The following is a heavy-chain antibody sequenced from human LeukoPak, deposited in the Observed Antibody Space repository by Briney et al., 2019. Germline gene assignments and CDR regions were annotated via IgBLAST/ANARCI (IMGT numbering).Heavy chain of an antibody. J-gene: IGHJ4*02. Sequence: PSETLSLTCAVSGGSISSSNWWSWVRQPPGKGLEWIGEIYHSGSTNYNPSLKSRVTISVDRSKNQFSLKLSSVTAADTAVYYCARALAAAGHFDYWGQGTLVTVSS. D-gene: IGHD6-13*01. V-gene: IGHV4-4*02. CDR1: GGSISSSNW. CDR3: ARALAAAGHFDY. CDR2: IYHSGST.